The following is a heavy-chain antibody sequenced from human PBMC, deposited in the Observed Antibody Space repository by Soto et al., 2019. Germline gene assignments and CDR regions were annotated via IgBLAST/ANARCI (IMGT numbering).Heavy chain of an antibody. CDR1: GGTFSSYA. Sequence: QVQLVQSGAEVKKPGSSVKVSCKASGGTFSSYAISWVRQAPGQGLEWMGGIIPIFGTANYAQKFQGRVTITADESTSTAYMELSSLRSEDTAVYYCAIIATGYCSGGSCPRVTYFDYWGQGTLVTVSS. J-gene: IGHJ4*02. CDR2: IIPIFGTA. CDR3: AIIATGYCSGGSCPRVTYFDY. D-gene: IGHD2-15*01. V-gene: IGHV1-69*12.